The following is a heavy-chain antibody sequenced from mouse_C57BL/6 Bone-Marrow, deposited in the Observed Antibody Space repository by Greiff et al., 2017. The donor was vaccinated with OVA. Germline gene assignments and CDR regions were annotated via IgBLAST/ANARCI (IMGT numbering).Heavy chain of an antibody. Sequence: EVKVVESGGGLVQPGGSLSLSCAASGFTFTDYYMSWVRQPPGKALEWLGFIRNKANGYTTEYSASVKGRFTISRDNSTSNLYLQMNALRAEDSATYYCARYGESCDYWGQGTTLTVSS. CDR3: ARYGESCDY. V-gene: IGHV7-3*01. CDR1: GFTFTDYY. J-gene: IGHJ2*01. CDR2: IRNKANGYTT.